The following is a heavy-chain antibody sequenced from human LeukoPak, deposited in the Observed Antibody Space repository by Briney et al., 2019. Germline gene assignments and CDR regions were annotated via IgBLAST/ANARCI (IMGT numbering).Heavy chain of an antibody. D-gene: IGHD3-22*01. Sequence: SETLSLTCAVYGGSFSGYYWSWIRQPPGKGLEWIGYIYYSGSTYYNPSLKSRVTISVDTSKNQFSLKLSSVTAADTAVYYCARGSWEYYYDSSGGDYYYMDVWGKGTTVTVSS. CDR2: IYYSGST. V-gene: IGHV4-30-4*08. CDR1: GGSFSGYY. J-gene: IGHJ6*03. CDR3: ARGSWEYYYDSSGGDYYYMDV.